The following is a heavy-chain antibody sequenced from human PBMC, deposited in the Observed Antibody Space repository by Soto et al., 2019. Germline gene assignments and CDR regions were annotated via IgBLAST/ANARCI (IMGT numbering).Heavy chain of an antibody. V-gene: IGHV4-59*08. CDR2: IYYSGST. CDR1: GGSISSYY. CDR3: ASLPLYCSSTSCYFSADV. Sequence: SETLSLTCTVSGGSISSYYWSWIRQPPGKGLEWIGYIYYSGSTYYNPSLKSRVTISVDTSKNQFSLKLSSVTAADTAVYYCASLPLYCSSTSCYFSADVWGQGTTVTVSS. J-gene: IGHJ6*02. D-gene: IGHD2-2*01.